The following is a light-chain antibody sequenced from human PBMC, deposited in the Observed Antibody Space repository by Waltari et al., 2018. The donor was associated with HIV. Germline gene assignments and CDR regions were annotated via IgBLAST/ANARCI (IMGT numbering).Light chain of an antibody. V-gene: IGLV2-14*01. CDR3: SSYTSRNTHV. CDR1: SSAVGGYDY. Sequence: QSALTQPASVSGSPGQSITISCTGTSSAVGGYDYVSWYQQHPGKAPKLMIYEVSSRPSVVSHRFSGSKSGNTASLTISGLQAEDEADYYCSSYTSRNTHVFGTGTKVTVL. CDR2: EVS. J-gene: IGLJ1*01.